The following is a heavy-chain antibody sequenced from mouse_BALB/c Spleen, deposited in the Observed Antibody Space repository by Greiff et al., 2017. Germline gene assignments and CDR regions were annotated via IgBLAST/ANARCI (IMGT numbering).Heavy chain of an antibody. Sequence: EVKLVESGGGLVKPGGSLKLSCAASGFTFSSYAMSWVRQTPEKRLEWVATISSGGSYTYYPDSVKGRFTISRDNAKNTLYLQMSSLRSEDTAMYYCARQGDGYDLLFDYWGQGTTLTVAS. CDR2: ISSGGSYT. D-gene: IGHD2-2*01. CDR3: ARQGDGYDLLFDY. J-gene: IGHJ2*01. V-gene: IGHV5-9-3*01. CDR1: GFTFSSYA.